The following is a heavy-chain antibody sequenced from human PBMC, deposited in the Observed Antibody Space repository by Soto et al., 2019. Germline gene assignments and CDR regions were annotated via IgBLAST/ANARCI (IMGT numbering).Heavy chain of an antibody. Sequence: GGSLRLSCAASGFIFKMYWMHWVRQSPGKGLVWISRIYNDGTYSDYADSVRGRFTISRDNAKNTLYLQMNSLRVEDTAVYYCASDLSGRADVWGQGTTVTVSS. J-gene: IGHJ6*02. CDR2: IYNDGTYS. CDR3: ASDLSGRADV. V-gene: IGHV3-74*01. D-gene: IGHD3-10*01. CDR1: GFIFKMYW.